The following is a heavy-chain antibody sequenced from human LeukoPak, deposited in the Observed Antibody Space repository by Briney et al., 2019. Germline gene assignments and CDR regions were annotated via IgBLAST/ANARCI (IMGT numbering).Heavy chain of an antibody. CDR3: ARAPSEVGGYYPEYFRH. CDR1: GFTFSRSW. J-gene: IGHJ1*01. Sequence: GGSLRLSCEASGFTFSRSWMHWVRQAPGKGLVWVSRIKSDGKTNYADSVKGRFTISRDNAKNTVSLQMDSLRAEDTGVYYCARAPSEVGGYYPEYFRHWGQGTLVIVSS. V-gene: IGHV3-74*01. CDR2: IKSDGKT. D-gene: IGHD3-22*01.